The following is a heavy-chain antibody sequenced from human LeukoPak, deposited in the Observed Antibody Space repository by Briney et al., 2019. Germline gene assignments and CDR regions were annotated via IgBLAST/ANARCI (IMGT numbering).Heavy chain of an antibody. J-gene: IGHJ4*02. CDR3: ARASSGYSSSWYWGGYFDY. CDR2: INHSGST. V-gene: IGHV4-34*01. CDR1: GGSFSGYY. Sequence: PSEPLSLTCAVYGGSFSGYYWSWIRQPPGKGLEWIGEINHSGSTNYNPSLKSRVTISVDTSKNQFSLKLSSVTAADTAVYYCARASSGYSSSWYWGGYFDYWGQGTLVTVSS. D-gene: IGHD6-13*01.